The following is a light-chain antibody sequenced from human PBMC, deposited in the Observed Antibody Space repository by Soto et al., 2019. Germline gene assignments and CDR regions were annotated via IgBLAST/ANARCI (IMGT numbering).Light chain of an antibody. CDR1: QSISRC. V-gene: IGKV1-5*03. CDR3: QQHNSFSIT. Sequence: IQMTQSPSTLSPSVGDRVTLTCRASQSISRCLAWYQQKPGKAPKLLSYKASSLQSGVPSRFRGSGSGTEFTLTINSLKADDFETYYCQQHNSFSITFGQGTRLEIK. CDR2: KAS. J-gene: IGKJ5*01.